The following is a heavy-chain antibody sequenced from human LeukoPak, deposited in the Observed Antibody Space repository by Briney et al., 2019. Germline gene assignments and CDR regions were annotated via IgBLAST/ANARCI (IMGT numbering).Heavy chain of an antibody. CDR3: ARDSSSSWYGHYYYYMDV. CDR2: IRYDGSNE. J-gene: IGHJ6*03. V-gene: IGHV3-30*02. CDR1: GFSFSGYG. D-gene: IGHD6-13*01. Sequence: GGSLRLSCAASGFSFSGYGMHWVRQAPGKGLEWVAFIRYDGSNEYYADSVKGRFTISRDKSKNTLSLQMNGLRVEDTAVYYCARDSSSSWYGHYYYYMDVWGKGTTVTVSS.